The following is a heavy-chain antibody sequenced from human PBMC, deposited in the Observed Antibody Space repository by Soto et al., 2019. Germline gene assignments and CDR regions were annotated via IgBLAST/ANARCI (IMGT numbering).Heavy chain of an antibody. CDR2: IYYSGST. D-gene: IGHD3-22*01. CDR3: ARHVDYYDSSGPPPYYYYGMDV. V-gene: IGHV4-39*01. J-gene: IGHJ6*02. CDR1: GGSISSSSYY. Sequence: SETLSLTCTVSGGSISSSSYYWGWIRQPPGKGLEWIGSIYYSGSTYYNPSLKSRVTISVDTSKNQFSLKLSSVTAADTAVYYCARHVDYYDSSGPPPYYYYGMDVWGQGTTVTVSS.